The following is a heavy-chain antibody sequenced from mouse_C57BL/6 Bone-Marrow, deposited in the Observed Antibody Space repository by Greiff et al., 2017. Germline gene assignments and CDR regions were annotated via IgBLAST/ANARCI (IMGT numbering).Heavy chain of an antibody. J-gene: IGHJ2*01. CDR2: IYPGSGNT. CDR1: GYSFTSYY. Sequence: VQLQQSGPELVKPGASVKISCKASGYSFTSYYIHWVKQRPGQGLEWIGWIYPGSGNTKYNEKFKGKATLTAATSSSTAYMQLSSLTSEDSAVYYCARGIYYGYDDYFDYWGQGTTLTVSS. CDR3: ARGIYYGYDDYFDY. D-gene: IGHD2-2*01. V-gene: IGHV1-66*01.